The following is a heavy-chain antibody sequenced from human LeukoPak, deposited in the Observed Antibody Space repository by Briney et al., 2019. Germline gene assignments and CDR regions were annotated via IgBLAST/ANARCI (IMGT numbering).Heavy chain of an antibody. CDR2: INANSGTT. V-gene: IGHV3-23*01. D-gene: IGHD6-19*01. CDR1: GFAFSFYA. J-gene: IGHJ5*01. CDR3: AKPISGGLAVTADWFHP. Sequence: GGSLRLSCAASGFAFSFYAMSWLRQPPGKGLEWVSTINANSGTTSYAASVRGRFTISRDNSKNTLYLQVNTLRADDTATYYCAKPISGGLAVTADWFHPWGQGTLVGVSS.